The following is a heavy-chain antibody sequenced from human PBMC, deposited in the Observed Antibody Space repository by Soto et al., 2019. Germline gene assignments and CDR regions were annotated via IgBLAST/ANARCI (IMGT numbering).Heavy chain of an antibody. J-gene: IGHJ6*02. Sequence: EVQLLESGGGLVQPGGSLRLSCAASGLTFDNYGMSWVRQAPGKGLEWGSAIIGSGGTTFYADSVKGRFTISRDNSKNTLYLHMNSLRAEDTALYYCANPPLPEANYNGMDVWGQGTTVTVSS. CDR1: GLTFDNYG. CDR2: IIGSGGTT. CDR3: ANPPLPEANYNGMDV. V-gene: IGHV3-23*01.